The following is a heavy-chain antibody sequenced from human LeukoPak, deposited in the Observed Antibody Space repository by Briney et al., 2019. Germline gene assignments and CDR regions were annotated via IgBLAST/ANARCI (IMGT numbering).Heavy chain of an antibody. V-gene: IGHV1-18*01. Sequence: ASVKVSCKASGYTFTSYGISWVRQAPGQGLEWMGWISAYNGNTNYAQKLQGRVTMTTDTSTSTAYMELSSLRSEDTAVYYCAWGDYYDSSGYNDAFDIWGQGTMVTVSS. CDR2: ISAYNGNT. CDR3: AWGDYYDSSGYNDAFDI. J-gene: IGHJ3*02. D-gene: IGHD3-22*01. CDR1: GYTFTSYG.